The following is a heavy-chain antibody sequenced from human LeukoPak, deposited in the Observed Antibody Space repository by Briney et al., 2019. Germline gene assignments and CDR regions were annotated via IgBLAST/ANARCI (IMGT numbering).Heavy chain of an antibody. Sequence: SETLSLTCSVSGGSITSGTYYWGWIRQPPGKGLEWIGSFYNSGSTYYNPSLKSRVTISVDTSKNQFSLKLSSVTAADTAVYYCARVPVDIVATMFDYWGQGTLVTVSS. CDR1: GGSITSGTYY. CDR3: ARVPVDIVATMFDY. D-gene: IGHD5-12*01. V-gene: IGHV4-39*07. J-gene: IGHJ4*02. CDR2: FYNSGST.